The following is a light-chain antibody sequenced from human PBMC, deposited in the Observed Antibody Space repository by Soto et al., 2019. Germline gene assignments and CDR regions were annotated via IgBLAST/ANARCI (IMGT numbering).Light chain of an antibody. Sequence: QSALTQPASVSGSPGQSITISCTGTSSDVGSYNLVSWYQQHPGKAPKLMIYEGSKRPSGVSNRFPGSKSGNTASLTISGLQAEDEADYYCCSYAVSSTSVVFGGGTKLTVL. CDR1: SSDVGSYNL. V-gene: IGLV2-23*01. J-gene: IGLJ2*01. CDR2: EGS. CDR3: CSYAVSSTSVV.